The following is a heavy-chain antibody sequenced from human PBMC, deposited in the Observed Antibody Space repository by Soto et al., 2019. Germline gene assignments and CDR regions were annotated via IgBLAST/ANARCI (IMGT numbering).Heavy chain of an antibody. J-gene: IGHJ3*01. V-gene: IGHV1-18*01. CDR2: IGSGDT. CDR1: GYSFDSYA. CDR3: ASEHDPYGFDL. Sequence: QVQLVQSGATQEKPGASVKVSCEAFGYSFDSYAYSWVRHAPGQGLEWMGRIGSGDTNYAQKLQGRVTMTTDTSTNTSYMELRSLISDDTALYYCASEHDPYGFDLWGQGTMVTVSS.